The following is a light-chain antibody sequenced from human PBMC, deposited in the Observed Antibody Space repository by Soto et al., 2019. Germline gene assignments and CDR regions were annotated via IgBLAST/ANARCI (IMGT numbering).Light chain of an antibody. CDR2: EVS. Sequence: QSALTQPASVSGSPGQSIAISCTGTNSDIGDYNYVSWYQQHPGKAPKLMIYEVSNRTSGVSDRFSGSKSGNTASLTISGLQAEEEAEYYGTSDTTSSTHVVFGGGTQLTVL. CDR1: NSDIGDYNY. CDR3: TSDTTSSTHVV. V-gene: IGLV2-14*01. J-gene: IGLJ2*01.